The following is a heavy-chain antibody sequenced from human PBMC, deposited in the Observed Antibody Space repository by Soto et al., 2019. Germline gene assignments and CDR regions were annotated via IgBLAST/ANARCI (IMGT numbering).Heavy chain of an antibody. CDR1: GFTFSSYG. D-gene: IGHD2-2*01. CDR2: IWYDGSNK. CDR3: ARDDLVVPNRVMDY. J-gene: IGHJ4*02. Sequence: QVQLVESGGGVVQPGRSLRLSCAASGFTFSSYGMHWVRQAPGKGLEWVAVIWYDGSNKYYADSVKGRFTISRDNSKNTLYLQMTRLRAEDRAVYYCARDDLVVPNRVMDYWGQGTLVTVS. V-gene: IGHV3-33*01.